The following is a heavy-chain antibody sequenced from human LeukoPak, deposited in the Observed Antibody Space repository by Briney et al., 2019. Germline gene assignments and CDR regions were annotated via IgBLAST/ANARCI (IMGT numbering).Heavy chain of an antibody. J-gene: IGHJ4*02. CDR2: IYYSGST. V-gene: IGHV4-59*06. CDR3: ARVVAAAGTSLDY. Sequence: SETLSLTCTVSGGSISSHYWSWIRQPPGKGLEWIGYIYYSGSTYYNPSLKSRVTISVDTSKNQFSLKLSSVTAADTAVYYCARVVAAAGTSLDYWGQGTLVTVSS. CDR1: GGSISSHY. D-gene: IGHD6-13*01.